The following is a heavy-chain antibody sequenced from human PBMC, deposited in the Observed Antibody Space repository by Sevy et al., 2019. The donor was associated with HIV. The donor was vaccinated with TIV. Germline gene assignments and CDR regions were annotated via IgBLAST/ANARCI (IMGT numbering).Heavy chain of an antibody. Sequence: WGSLRLSCAASGFTLSSYAMSWVRQAPGKGLEWVSSISISGADKYYADSVKDRFTISRDNSQNRLYLQMNSLRAEDTALYYCAKALVETEDKNEFDPWGQGTLVTVSS. V-gene: IGHV3-23*01. CDR2: ISISGADK. CDR1: GFTLSSYA. J-gene: IGHJ5*02. CDR3: AKALVETEDKNEFDP. D-gene: IGHD2-8*02.